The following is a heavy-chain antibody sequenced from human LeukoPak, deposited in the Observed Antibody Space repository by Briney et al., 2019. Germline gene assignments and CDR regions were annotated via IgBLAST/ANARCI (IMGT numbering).Heavy chain of an antibody. D-gene: IGHD2-2*01. CDR3: ARSPVPAAIFDY. CDR1: GYTFLSYD. Sequence: ASVKVSCKASGYTFLSYDINWVRQAPGQRLEWMGWINAGIGNTKYSQKFQGRVTITRDTSASTAYMELSSLRSEDTAVYYCARSPVPAAIFDYWGQGSLVTVSS. J-gene: IGHJ4*02. CDR2: INAGIGNT. V-gene: IGHV1-3*01.